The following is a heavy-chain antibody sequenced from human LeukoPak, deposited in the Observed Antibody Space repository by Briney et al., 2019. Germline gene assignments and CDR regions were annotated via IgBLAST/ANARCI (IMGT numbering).Heavy chain of an antibody. CDR2: IHSDGIGT. CDR3: ARDQGSFDY. J-gene: IGHJ4*02. Sequence: GGSLRLSCAASGSTFSSYWMHWIRQAPGKGPVWVSRIHSDGIGTSYADSVRGRFTISRDNAKNTVYLQMNSLRAEDTAVYYCARDQGSFDYWGQGTLVTVSS. V-gene: IGHV3-74*01. CDR1: GSTFSSYW.